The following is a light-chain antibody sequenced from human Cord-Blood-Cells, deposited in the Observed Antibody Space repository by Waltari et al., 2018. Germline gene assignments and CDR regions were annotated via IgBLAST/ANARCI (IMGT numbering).Light chain of an antibody. CDR3: NSRDSSGNHV. V-gene: IGLV3-19*01. CDR2: GKN. J-gene: IGLJ1*01. CDR1: SLRSYY. Sequence: SSELTQDPAVSVALGQTVRITCQGDSLRSYYASWYQQKPGPAPVLVIYGKNNRPSGIPDRFSGSSSGNTASWTITGAQAEDEADYCCNSRDSSGNHVFGTGTKVTVL.